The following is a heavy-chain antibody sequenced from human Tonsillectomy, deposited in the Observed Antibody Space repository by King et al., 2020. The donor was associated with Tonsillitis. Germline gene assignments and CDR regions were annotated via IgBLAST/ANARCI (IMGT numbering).Heavy chain of an antibody. CDR1: GFTFSSYA. V-gene: IGHV3-23*04. D-gene: IGHD3-22*01. CDR3: AKAVMVKPGRNYYYYYYIDV. Sequence: VQLVESGGGLVQPGGSLRLSCAASGFTFSSYAMSWVRQAPGKGLEWVSAISGSGGSTYYADSVKGRFTISRDNSKNTLYLQMNSLRAEDTAVYYCAKAVMVKPGRNYYYYYYIDVWGKGTTVTVSS. CDR2: ISGSGGST. J-gene: IGHJ6*03.